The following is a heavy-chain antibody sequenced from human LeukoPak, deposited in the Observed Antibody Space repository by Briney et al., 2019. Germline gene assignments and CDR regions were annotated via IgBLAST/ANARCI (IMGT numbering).Heavy chain of an antibody. J-gene: IGHJ4*02. CDR2: IIPMLGTA. CDR3: ARGSLILEWLLGY. CDR1: GDVFISYA. D-gene: IGHD3-3*01. Sequence: ASVRVSCKASGDVFISYAFSWVRQAPGQGGEGWGGIIPMLGTADYAQKFQVRVTITADESTSTVYMEVNSLRSEDTAVYYCARGSLILEWLLGYWGQGTLVTVSS. V-gene: IGHV1-69*13.